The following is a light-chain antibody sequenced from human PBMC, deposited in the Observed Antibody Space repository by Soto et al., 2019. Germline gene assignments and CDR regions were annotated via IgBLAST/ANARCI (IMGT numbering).Light chain of an antibody. Sequence: EILMTQSPATLSVFPGERATISCRASQSVRNNLAWYQQKPGQVPRLLIYYASTRAHGIPARFSGSGSGTAFTLTISSLVSEDSAVSYCQQYNNCPPITFGQGTRVEIK. CDR1: QSVRNN. J-gene: IGKJ5*01. CDR2: YAS. CDR3: QQYNNCPPIT. V-gene: IGKV3-15*01.